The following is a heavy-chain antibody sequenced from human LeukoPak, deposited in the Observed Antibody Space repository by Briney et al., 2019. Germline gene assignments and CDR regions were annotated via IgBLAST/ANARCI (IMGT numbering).Heavy chain of an antibody. CDR2: ISYDGSNK. D-gene: IGHD3-10*01. J-gene: IGHJ4*02. Sequence: QSGRSLRLSCAASGFTFSSYGMHWVRQAPGKGLEWVAVISYDGSNKYYADSVKGRFTISRDNSKNTLYLQMNSLRAEDTAVYYCAKDPSHYGSGSYYNRDYWGQGTLVTVSS. V-gene: IGHV3-30*18. CDR1: GFTFSSYG. CDR3: AKDPSHYGSGSYYNRDY.